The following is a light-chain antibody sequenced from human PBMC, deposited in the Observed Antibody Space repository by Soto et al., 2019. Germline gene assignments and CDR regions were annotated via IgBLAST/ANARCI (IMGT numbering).Light chain of an antibody. Sequence: QPVLTQPPSASASLGASVKLTCTLSSGHNSYAIAWHQQQPEKGPRYLMKLNSDGSHSKGDGIPDRFSAASSGAERYLTISSLQYEEEADKFRQTWSNDIREFREGTKQTV. CDR1: SGHNSYA. J-gene: IGLJ3*02. CDR2: LNSDGSH. V-gene: IGLV4-69*01. CDR3: QTWSNDIRE.